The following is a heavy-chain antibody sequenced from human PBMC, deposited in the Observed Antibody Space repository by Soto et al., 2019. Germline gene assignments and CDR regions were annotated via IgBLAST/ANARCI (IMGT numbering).Heavy chain of an antibody. V-gene: IGHV3-21*01. J-gene: IGHJ4*02. CDR3: ARESEDLTSNFDY. CDR2: ISSTTNYI. Sequence: GGSLRLSCAASGFTFTRYSMNWVRQAPGKGLEWVSSISSTTNYIYYAGSMKGRFTVSRDNAKNSVYLEMNSLSAEDTAVYYCARESEDLTSNFDYWGQGTLVTVSS. CDR1: GFTFTRYS.